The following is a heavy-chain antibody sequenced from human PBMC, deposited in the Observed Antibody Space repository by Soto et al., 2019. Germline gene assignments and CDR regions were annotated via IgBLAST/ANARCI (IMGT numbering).Heavy chain of an antibody. J-gene: IGHJ2*01. CDR3: ASQRTSIPGRSGNWNFDF. D-gene: IGHD6-6*01. CDR2: IYYSGNT. V-gene: IGHV4-30-4*01. Sequence: QVQLQESGPGLVKPSQTLSLTCTVSGGSISSIDYYWSWIRQPPGKGLEWIGYIYYSGNTYYNPSLKSRITMSVDTSKNQFSLKLSSVTAADTAVYFCASQRTSIPGRSGNWNFDFWGRGTLVAVSP. CDR1: GGSISSIDYY.